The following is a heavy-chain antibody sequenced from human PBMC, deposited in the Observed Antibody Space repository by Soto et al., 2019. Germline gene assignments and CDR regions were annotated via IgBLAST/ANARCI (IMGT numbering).Heavy chain of an antibody. CDR3: AKGDGASYCSSTSCSIDY. V-gene: IGHV3-43*01. CDR1: GFTFDDYT. Sequence: GGSLRLSYAASGFTFDDYTMHWVRQAPGKGLEWVSLISWDGGSPYYADSVKGRFTISRDNTNNSLYLQMNSLRTEDTALYYCAKGDGASYCSSTSCSIDYWGQGTLVTVSS. CDR2: ISWDGGSP. J-gene: IGHJ4*02. D-gene: IGHD2-2*01.